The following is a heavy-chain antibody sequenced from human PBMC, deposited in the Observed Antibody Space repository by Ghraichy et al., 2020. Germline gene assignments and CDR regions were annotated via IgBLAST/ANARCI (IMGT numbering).Heavy chain of an antibody. CDR3: ARGIPGIAAAGLDY. V-gene: IGHV4-59*01. CDR2: IYYSGST. D-gene: IGHD6-13*01. CDR1: GGSISSYY. Sequence: ESLNISCTVSGGSISSYYWSWIRQPPGKGLEWIGYIYYSGSTNYNPSLKSRVTISVDTSKNQFSLKLSSVTAADTAVYYCARGIPGIAAAGLDYWGQGTLVTVSS. J-gene: IGHJ4*02.